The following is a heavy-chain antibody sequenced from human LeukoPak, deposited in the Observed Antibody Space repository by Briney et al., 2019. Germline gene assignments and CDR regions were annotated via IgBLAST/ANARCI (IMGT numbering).Heavy chain of an antibody. D-gene: IGHD3-9*01. Sequence: KPSETLSLTCTVSGVSISSYYWSWIRQPPGKGLEWIGYIYYSGSTNYNPSLKSRVTISVDTSKNQFSLKLSSVTAADTAVYYCAGTTKYYDILTGSFDYWGQGTLVTVSS. CDR2: IYYSGST. J-gene: IGHJ4*02. CDR3: AGTTKYYDILTGSFDY. V-gene: IGHV4-59*01. CDR1: GVSISSYY.